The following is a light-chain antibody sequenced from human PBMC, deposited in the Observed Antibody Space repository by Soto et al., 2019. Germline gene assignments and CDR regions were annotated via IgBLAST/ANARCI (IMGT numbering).Light chain of an antibody. J-gene: IGKJ2*01. V-gene: IGKV4-1*01. Sequence: DIVMTQSPDSLAVSLGERATINCKSSQSVLSSSNNKNYLAWYQQKPGQPPKLLIYWASTRESGVPDRFSGSGSGTDFSLTISRLQAEDVAVYYCHQYYSTPSVTFGQGTKLEIK. CDR2: WAS. CDR1: QSVLSSSNNKNY. CDR3: HQYYSTPSVT.